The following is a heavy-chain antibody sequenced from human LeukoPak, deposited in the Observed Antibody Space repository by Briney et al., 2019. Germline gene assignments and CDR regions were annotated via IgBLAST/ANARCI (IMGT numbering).Heavy chain of an antibody. J-gene: IGHJ5*01. V-gene: IGHV4-59*08. Sequence: SETLSLTCTVSGGSISSYYWSWIRQPPGKGLEWIGYIYYSGSTNYNPSPKTRLHLSVDTSKNRFSLKLSSVTAADTAVCYCASSPRLTTSWFLFDSWGHGTLVTVSS. CDR3: ASSPRLTTSWFLFDS. D-gene: IGHD2-2*01. CDR2: IYYSGST. CDR1: GGSISSYY.